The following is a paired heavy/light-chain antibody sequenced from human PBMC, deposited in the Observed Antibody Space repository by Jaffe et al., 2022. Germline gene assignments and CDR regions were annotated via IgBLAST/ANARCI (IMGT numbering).Heavy chain of an antibody. CDR3: AHLPSIGYCNGAHCYTRRYFDF. V-gene: IGHV2-5*01. D-gene: IGHD2-15*01. Sequence: QITLKESGPTLVKRTQTLTLTCTFSGFSLSASGVGVGWFRQPPGKALEWLALISWNDDKSYSPSLKSRLTITKDTSKNQVVLTMTNMDPVDTATYYCAHLPSIGYCNGAHCYTRRYFDFWGQGTLVTVSS. J-gene: IGHJ4*02. CDR2: ISWNDDK. CDR1: GFSLSASGVG.
Light chain of an antibody. CDR3: QTWDNSTVI. J-gene: IGLJ2*01. V-gene: IGLV3-1*01. Sequence: SYELSQPPSVSVSPGQTARITCSGDKLGNKYVCWYEQKAGQSPVLVIYQDVKRPSGIPERFSGSNSGNTATLTISGIQAMDEADYYCQTWDNSTVIFGAGTKLTVL. CDR1: KLGNKY. CDR2: QDV.